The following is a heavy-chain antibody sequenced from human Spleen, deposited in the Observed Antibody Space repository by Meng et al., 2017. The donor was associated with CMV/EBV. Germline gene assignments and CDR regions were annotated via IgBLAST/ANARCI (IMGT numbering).Heavy chain of an antibody. CDR1: GFTASNYY. D-gene: IGHD3-3*01. CDR2: VYNTGNT. V-gene: IGHV3-53*01. J-gene: IGHJ4*02. Sequence: LSLTCAASGFTASNYYMSWVRQAPGKGLEWVSIVYNTGNTQYADSVKGRFTISRDDSKNTLYLQMNSLRAEDTAVYYCARQSGYYTFYYYDYWGQGALVTVSS. CDR3: ARQSGYYTFYYYDY.